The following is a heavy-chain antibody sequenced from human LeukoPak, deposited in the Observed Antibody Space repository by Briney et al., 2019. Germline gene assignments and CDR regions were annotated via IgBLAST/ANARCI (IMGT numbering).Heavy chain of an antibody. J-gene: IGHJ6*02. CDR1: GGTFSSYA. CDR3: ARVITDYYDSSGYYCYYYYGMDV. CDR2: IIPIFGTA. V-gene: IGHV1-69*13. Sequence: ASVKVSCKASGGTFSSYAISWVRQAPGQGLEWMGGIIPIFGTANYAQKFQGRVTITADESTSTAYMELSSLRSEDTAVYYCARVITDYYDSSGYYCYYYYGMDVWGQGTTVTVSS. D-gene: IGHD3-22*01.